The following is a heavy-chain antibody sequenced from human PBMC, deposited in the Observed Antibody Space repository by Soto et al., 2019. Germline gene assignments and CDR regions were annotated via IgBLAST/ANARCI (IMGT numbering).Heavy chain of an antibody. CDR3: ARDPLYCTNGVCPFDY. CDR1: GDSVSSNSAA. Sequence: PSQTLSLTCAISGDSVSSNSAAWNWIRQSPSRGLEWLGRTYYRSKWYNDYAVSVKSRITINPDTSKNQFSLQLNSVTPEDTAVYYCARDPLYCTNGVCPFDYWGQGTLVTVSS. CDR2: TYYRSKWYN. D-gene: IGHD2-8*01. V-gene: IGHV6-1*01. J-gene: IGHJ4*02.